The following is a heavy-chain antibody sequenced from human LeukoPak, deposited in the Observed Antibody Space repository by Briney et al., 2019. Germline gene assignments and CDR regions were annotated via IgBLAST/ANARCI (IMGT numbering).Heavy chain of an antibody. J-gene: IGHJ6*03. Sequence: GGSLRLSCAASGFTFSSYAMSWVRQAPGKGLEWVSAIGGSTYYAESVKGRFTISRDNSKNTLYLQMNSLRAEDTAVYYCAKALSVYYYYMDVWGKGTTVTVSS. CDR1: GFTFSSYA. CDR2: IGGST. D-gene: IGHD5/OR15-5a*01. V-gene: IGHV3-23*01. CDR3: AKALSVYYYYMDV.